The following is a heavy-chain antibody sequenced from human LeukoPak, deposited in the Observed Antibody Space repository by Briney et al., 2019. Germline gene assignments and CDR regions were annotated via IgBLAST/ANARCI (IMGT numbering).Heavy chain of an antibody. Sequence: GGSLRLSCAASGFTFSNAWMSWVRQAPGKGLEWIGRIKSKTDGGTTDYAAPVKGRFTISRDDSTDTLYLQLNSMKTEDTAIYYCTTDPRNGYYFDYWGQGTLVTVSS. V-gene: IGHV3-15*01. J-gene: IGHJ4*02. CDR2: IKSKTDGGTT. CDR1: GFTFSNAW. CDR3: TTDPRNGYYFDY. D-gene: IGHD1-1*01.